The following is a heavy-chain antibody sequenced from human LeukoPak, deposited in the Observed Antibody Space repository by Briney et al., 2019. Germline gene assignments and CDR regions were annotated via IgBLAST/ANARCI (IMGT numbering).Heavy chain of an antibody. J-gene: IGHJ6*02. V-gene: IGHV1-69*13. CDR2: IIPIFGTA. CDR3: QAIVVVPASGGMDV. Sequence: SVKVSCKASGGTFSSYAISWVRQAPGQGLEWMGGIIPIFGTANYAQKFQGRVTITADESTSTAYMELSSLRSEDTAVYYCQAIVVVPASGGMDVWAKGPRSPSP. CDR1: GGTFSSYA. D-gene: IGHD2-2*01.